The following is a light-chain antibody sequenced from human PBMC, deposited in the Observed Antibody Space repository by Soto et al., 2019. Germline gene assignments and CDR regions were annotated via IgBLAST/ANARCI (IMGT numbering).Light chain of an antibody. CDR3: QSFDTSLSGYV. V-gene: IGLV1-40*01. Sequence: QSVLTQPPSVSGAPGQRVTISCTGSSSNIGAGYDVHWYQQLPGTAPQLLIYDNNNRPSGVPDRFSGSKSGTSASLAITGLQDADEADYYCQSFDTSLSGYVFGTGTKLTVL. J-gene: IGLJ1*01. CDR1: SSNIGAGYD. CDR2: DNN.